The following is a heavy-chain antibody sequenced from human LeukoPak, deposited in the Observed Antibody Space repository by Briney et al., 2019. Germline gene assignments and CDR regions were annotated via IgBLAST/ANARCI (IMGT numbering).Heavy chain of an antibody. V-gene: IGHV3-30*02. CDR3: AKDDIVATIPFDY. CDR1: GFTFSSYG. J-gene: IGHJ4*02. D-gene: IGHD5-12*01. Sequence: GGSLRLSCAASGFTFSSYGMHWVRQAPGKGLEWVAFIRYDGSNKYYADSVKGRFTISRDNSKNTLYLQMNSLRAEDTAVYYCAKDDIVATIPFDYWGQGTLVTVSS. CDR2: IRYDGSNK.